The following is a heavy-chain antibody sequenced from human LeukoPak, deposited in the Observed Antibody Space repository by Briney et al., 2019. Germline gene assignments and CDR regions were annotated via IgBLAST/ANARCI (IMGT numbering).Heavy chain of an antibody. V-gene: IGHV4-39*02. CDR1: GGSIYNSNYF. J-gene: IGHJ4*02. CDR2: IYYSGNT. D-gene: IGHD3-22*01. CDR3: AREYYADSSGFK. Sequence: SETLSLTCSVSGGSIYNSNYFWAWIRQPPGGGLEWIGSIYYSGNTYYSPSLKSRVTISVDTSKNQFSLQLNSVTAADTALYYCAREYYADSSGFKWGQGTLVTVSS.